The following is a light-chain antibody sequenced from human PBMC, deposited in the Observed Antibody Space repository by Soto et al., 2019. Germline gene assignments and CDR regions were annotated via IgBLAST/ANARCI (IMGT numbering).Light chain of an antibody. CDR2: EVT. V-gene: IGLV2-14*01. CDR1: SSVVGGYDY. J-gene: IGLJ1*01. CDR3: CSYTGSTGDV. Sequence: QSALTQPASVSGSPGQSITISCTGTSSVVGGYDYVSWYQQHPLKAPKLIIYEVTNRPSGVSSRFSGSKSGNTASLTTSGLQAEDEADYYCCSYTGSTGDVFGTGTKGTVL.